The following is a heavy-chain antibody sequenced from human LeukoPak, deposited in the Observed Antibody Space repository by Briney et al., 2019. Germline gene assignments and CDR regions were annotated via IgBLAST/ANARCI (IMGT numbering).Heavy chain of an antibody. CDR1: GFTFSNSW. Sequence: GGSLRLSCAASGFTFSNSWMSWVRQAPGKGLEWVGRIKSKTDGGTTDYAAPVKGRFTISRDDSKNTLYLQMNSLKTEDTAVYYCTTDPSYHDAFDIWGQGTMLTVSS. CDR3: TTDPSYHDAFDI. J-gene: IGHJ3*02. D-gene: IGHD3-22*01. CDR2: IKSKTDGGTT. V-gene: IGHV3-15*01.